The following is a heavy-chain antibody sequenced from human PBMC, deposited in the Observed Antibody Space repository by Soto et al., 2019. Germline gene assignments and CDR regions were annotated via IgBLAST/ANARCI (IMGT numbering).Heavy chain of an antibody. J-gene: IGHJ3*02. CDR2: ISSSSSYI. V-gene: IGHV3-21*01. D-gene: IGHD5-12*01. Sequence: GGSLRLSCAASGFTFSSYSMNWVRQAPGKGLEWVSSISSSSSYIYYADSVKGRFTISRDNAKNSLYLQMNSLRAEDTAVYYCARDRRRWLQLGDAFDIWGQGTMVTVSS. CDR1: GFTFSSYS. CDR3: ARDRRRWLQLGDAFDI.